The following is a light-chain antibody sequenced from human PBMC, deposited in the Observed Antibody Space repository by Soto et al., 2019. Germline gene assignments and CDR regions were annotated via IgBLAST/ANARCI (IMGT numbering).Light chain of an antibody. CDR2: AAS. Sequence: DIQLTQSPSFLSASVGDRVTVTCRASQGISSYLAWYQQQPGKAPKLLIYAASTLQSGVPSRFSGSGSGTEITLTISSLQPEDFATYYCQQLNSYPLTFGQGTRVEI. CDR1: QGISSY. V-gene: IGKV1-9*01. CDR3: QQLNSYPLT. J-gene: IGKJ1*01.